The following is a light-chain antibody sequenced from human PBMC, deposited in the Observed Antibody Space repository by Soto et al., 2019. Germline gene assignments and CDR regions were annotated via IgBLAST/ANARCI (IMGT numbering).Light chain of an antibody. CDR1: QSVSSSY. CDR2: GAS. V-gene: IGKV3-20*01. J-gene: IGKJ2*01. CDR3: QQYGSSLYT. Sequence: EIVLTQSPGTLSLSPGERATLSCRASQSVSSSYLAWYQQKPGPAPRLLIYGASSRATGIPDRFSGSGSGTDFTLTISRLESEDFAVYYCQQYGSSLYTFGQGTKLEIK.